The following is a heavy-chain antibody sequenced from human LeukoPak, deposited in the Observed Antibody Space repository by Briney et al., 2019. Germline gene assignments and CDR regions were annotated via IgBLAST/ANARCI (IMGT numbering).Heavy chain of an antibody. CDR2: IRSKAYGRTT. CDR1: GFTFGDYA. J-gene: IGHJ3*02. Sequence: PGGSLRLSCTASGFTFGDYAMSWVRQAPGKGLEWVGFIRSKAYGRTTEYAASVKGRFTISRDDSKSIAYLQMNSLKTEDTAVYYCTRELPRGGWYGDAFDIWGQGTMVTVSS. V-gene: IGHV3-49*04. D-gene: IGHD6-19*01. CDR3: TRELPRGGWYGDAFDI.